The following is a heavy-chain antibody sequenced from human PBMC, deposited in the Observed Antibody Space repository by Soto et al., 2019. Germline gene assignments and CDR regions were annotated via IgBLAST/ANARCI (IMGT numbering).Heavy chain of an antibody. D-gene: IGHD3-3*01. J-gene: IGHJ6*02. V-gene: IGHV3-7*03. CDR2: IKQDGSEK. CDR1: GFTFSNAW. Sequence: PGGSLRLSCAASGFTFSNAWMSWVRQAPGKGLEWVANIKQDGSEKYYVDSVKGRFTISRDNAKNSRYLQMNSLRAEDTAVYYCARCSDAASGAYYDFWSGYSYGMDVWGQGTTVTVSS. CDR3: ARCSDAASGAYYDFWSGYSYGMDV.